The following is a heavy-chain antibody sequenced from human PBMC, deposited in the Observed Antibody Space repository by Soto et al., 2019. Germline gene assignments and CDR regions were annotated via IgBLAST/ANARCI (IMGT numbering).Heavy chain of an antibody. CDR1: GFTSSDYR. D-gene: IGHD1-26*01. CDR3: SRDIGKYSFDS. CDR2: SRDKANSYST. Sequence: EVQLVESGGGLVQPGGSLRLSCVASGFTSSDYRMDWVRQAPGKGLEWVARSRDKANSYSTEYAASVRGRFTISRDDSKNSLYLQMTGLKTEDTAVYYCSRDIGKYSFDSWGQGTLVTVSS. V-gene: IGHV3-72*01. J-gene: IGHJ4*02.